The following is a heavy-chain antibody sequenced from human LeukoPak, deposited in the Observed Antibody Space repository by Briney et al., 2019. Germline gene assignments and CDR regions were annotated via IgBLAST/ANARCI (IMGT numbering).Heavy chain of an antibody. D-gene: IGHD6-13*01. V-gene: IGHV3-7*01. Sequence: GGSLRLSCAASGFTFSDYWMSWMRQAPGKGLEWVANIKYDGNEEYYVDSVKGRFTISRDNAKNSLYLQLNSLRLEDTAEYYCKSGGAAPGSFDNWGQGTLVTVSP. CDR3: KSGGAAPGSFDN. CDR1: GFTFSDYW. J-gene: IGHJ4*02. CDR2: IKYDGNEE.